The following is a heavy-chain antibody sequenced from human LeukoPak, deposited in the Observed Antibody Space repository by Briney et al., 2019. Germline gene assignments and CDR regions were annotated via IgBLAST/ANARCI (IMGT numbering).Heavy chain of an antibody. CDR3: ARRDGPYSYDSSGYFDY. J-gene: IGHJ4*02. D-gene: IGHD3-22*01. Sequence: GESLKISCKGSGYRFSSYWIGWVRQMPGKGLEWMGIIYPGDSETRYSPSFQGQVTISADKSISTAYLQWSSLKASDTAMYYCARRDGPYSYDSSGYFDYWGQGTLVTVSS. CDR2: IYPGDSET. V-gene: IGHV5-51*01. CDR1: GYRFSSYW.